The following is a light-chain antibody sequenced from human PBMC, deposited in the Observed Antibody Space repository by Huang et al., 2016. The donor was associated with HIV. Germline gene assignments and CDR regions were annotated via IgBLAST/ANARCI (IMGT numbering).Light chain of an antibody. J-gene: IGKJ5*01. CDR2: DAY. CDR3: QQRSNWPPA. V-gene: IGKV3-11*01. CDR1: QSVSSY. Sequence: EIVLTQSPATLSLSPGERATLSCRASQSVSSYFAWYQQKPGQAPRLLIYDAYNRATGIPARFSGSGSGTDCTLTISSLEPEDFAVYYCQQRSNWPPAFGQGTRLEIK.